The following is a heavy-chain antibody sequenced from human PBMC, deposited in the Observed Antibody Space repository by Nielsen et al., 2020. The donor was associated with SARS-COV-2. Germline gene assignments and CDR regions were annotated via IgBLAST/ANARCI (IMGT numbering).Heavy chain of an antibody. V-gene: IGHV3-21*04. CDR1: GFTFSSYS. J-gene: IGHJ4*02. D-gene: IGHD6-19*01. Sequence: GESLKVSCAASGFTFSSYSMNWVRQAPGKGLEWVSSISSSSSYIYYADSVKGRFTISRDNAKNSLYLQMNSLRAEDTAVYYCARDLSSGWYSFDYWGQGTLVTVSS. CDR3: ARDLSSGWYSFDY. CDR2: ISSSSSYI.